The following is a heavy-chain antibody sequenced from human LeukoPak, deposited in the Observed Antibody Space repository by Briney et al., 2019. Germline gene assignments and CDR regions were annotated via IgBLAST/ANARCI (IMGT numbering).Heavy chain of an antibody. J-gene: IGHJ4*02. CDR3: ARAYDILTGYHNFDY. CDR2: IIPIFGTA. CDR1: GGTFSSHA. D-gene: IGHD3-9*01. V-gene: IGHV1-69*01. Sequence: GASVKVSCKASGGTFSSHAISWVRQAPGQGLEWMGGIIPIFGTANYAQKFQGRVTITADESTSTAYMELSSLRSEDTAVYYCARAYDILTGYHNFDYWGQGTLVTVSS.